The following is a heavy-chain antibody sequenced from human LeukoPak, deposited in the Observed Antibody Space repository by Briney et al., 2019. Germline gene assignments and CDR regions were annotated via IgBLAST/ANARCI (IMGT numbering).Heavy chain of an antibody. Sequence: SVKVSCKASGGTFSSYAISWVRQAPGQGLEWMGGIIPIFGTADYAQKFQGRVTITADESTSTAYMELSSLRSEDTAVYYCARARIPFGVVIPWVYWGQGTLVTVSS. D-gene: IGHD3-3*01. CDR2: IIPIFGTA. CDR3: ARARIPFGVVIPWVY. CDR1: GGTFSSYA. V-gene: IGHV1-69*13. J-gene: IGHJ4*02.